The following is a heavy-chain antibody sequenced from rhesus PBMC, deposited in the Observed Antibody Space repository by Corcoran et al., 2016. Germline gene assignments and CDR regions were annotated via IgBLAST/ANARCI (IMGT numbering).Heavy chain of an antibody. Sequence: QVQLVQSGAEVKKPGSSVKVSCQASGYTFTDHYIHWVRQAPGQGLEWVGELNPKTGVTQSAQRFQGRVPVTSDTSTSTAYMELNSLRSEDTAIYYCERGDHLFDYWGQGVLVTVSS. V-gene: IGHV1-138*01. J-gene: IGHJ4*01. CDR2: LNPKTGVT. D-gene: IGHD1-44*02. CDR3: ERGDHLFDY. CDR1: GYTFTDHY.